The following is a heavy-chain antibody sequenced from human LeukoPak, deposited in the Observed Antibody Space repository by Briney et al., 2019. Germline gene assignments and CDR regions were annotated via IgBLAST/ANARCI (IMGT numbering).Heavy chain of an antibody. V-gene: IGHV3-30*18. D-gene: IGHD6-19*01. Sequence: GGSLRLSCAASGFTFTNYAMHWVRQAPGKGLEWVAVISYDGSNKYYADSVKGRFTISRDNSKNTLYLQMNSLRAEDTAVYYCAKVGWLEDYYFDYWGQGTLVTVSS. CDR3: AKVGWLEDYYFDY. CDR2: ISYDGSNK. CDR1: GFTFTNYA. J-gene: IGHJ4*02.